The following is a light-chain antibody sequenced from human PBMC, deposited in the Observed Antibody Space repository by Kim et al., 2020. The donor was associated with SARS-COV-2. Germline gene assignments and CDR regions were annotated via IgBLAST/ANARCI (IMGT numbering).Light chain of an antibody. J-gene: IGKJ4*01. CDR3: QQYDNWPLS. Sequence: VSPGERATRSCRASQSVSSNLAWYQQKPGQPPSLLISGASTRATGIPARFSGSGSGTEFTLTISSLQSEDFAVYYCQQYDNWPLSFGGGTKVDIK. CDR2: GAS. V-gene: IGKV3-15*01. CDR1: QSVSSN.